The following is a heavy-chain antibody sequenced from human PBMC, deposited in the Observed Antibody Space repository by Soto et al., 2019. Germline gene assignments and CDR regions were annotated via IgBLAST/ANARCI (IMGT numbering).Heavy chain of an antibody. CDR3: AKGGRAVSRIAARPGANWFDP. V-gene: IGHV3-23*01. D-gene: IGHD6-6*01. CDR2: ISGSGGST. J-gene: IGHJ5*02. Sequence: EVQLLESGGGLVQPGGSLRLSCAASGFTFSSYAMSWVRQAPGKGLEWVSAISGSGGSTYYADSVKGRFTISRDNTKNTLYLQMNTLKSEDTAVYYGAKGGRAVSRIAARPGANWFDPWGQGTLVTVSS. CDR1: GFTFSSYA.